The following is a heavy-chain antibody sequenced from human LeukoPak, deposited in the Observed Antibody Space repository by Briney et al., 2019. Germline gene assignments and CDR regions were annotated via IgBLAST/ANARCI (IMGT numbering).Heavy chain of an antibody. CDR3: ARDLWQWLPSPTANSGFDP. CDR2: ISAYNGNT. D-gene: IGHD6-19*01. V-gene: IGHV1-18*01. Sequence: ASVKVSCKASGYTFTGYGISWVRQAPGQGLEWMGWISAYNGNTHYAQKLQGRVTMTTDTSTSTAYMELRSLRSDDTAVYYCARDLWQWLPSPTANSGFDPWGQGTLVTVSS. J-gene: IGHJ5*02. CDR1: GYTFTGYG.